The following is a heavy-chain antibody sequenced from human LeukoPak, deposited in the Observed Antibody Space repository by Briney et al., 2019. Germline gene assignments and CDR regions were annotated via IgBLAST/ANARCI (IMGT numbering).Heavy chain of an antibody. CDR2: IYYSGST. V-gene: IGHV4-39*07. J-gene: IGHJ4*02. CDR3: ARDGYNYLFDY. Sequence: SETLSLTCTVSGGSISSSSYYWGWISQPPGKGLEWIGSIYYSGSTYYNPSLKSRVTISVDTSKNQFSLKLSSVTAADTAVYYCARDGYNYLFDYWGQGTLVTVSS. D-gene: IGHD5-24*01. CDR1: GGSISSSSYY.